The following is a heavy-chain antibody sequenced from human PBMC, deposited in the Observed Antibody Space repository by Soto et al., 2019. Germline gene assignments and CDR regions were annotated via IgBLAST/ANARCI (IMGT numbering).Heavy chain of an antibody. CDR1: GYRFSSYG. Sequence: QVQLVQSGAEMKKPGASVNVSCKASGYRFSSYGVAWVRQAPGQALEWMGWISAYNGHRHYAQKLQDRVTMTTDTSTGTAYMELGSLTSDDTAVYYCARALPLPPNWYFDLWGRGTLVTVSS. D-gene: IGHD2-15*01. CDR2: ISAYNGHR. V-gene: IGHV1-18*01. CDR3: ARALPLPPNWYFDL. J-gene: IGHJ2*01.